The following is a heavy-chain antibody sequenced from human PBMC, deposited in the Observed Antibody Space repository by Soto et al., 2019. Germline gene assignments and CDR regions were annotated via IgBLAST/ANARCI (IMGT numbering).Heavy chain of an antibody. CDR1: GGSISSYY. D-gene: IGHD3-16*01. J-gene: IGHJ4*02. Sequence: QVQLQESGPGLVKPSETLSLTCTVSGGSISSYYWSWIRQPPGKGLEWIGYIYYSGSTNYNPSLKSRVTISVDTSKNQFSLKLSSVTAADTAVYYCARRWGSSVDYWGQGTLGTVSS. V-gene: IGHV4-59*08. CDR3: ARRWGSSVDY. CDR2: IYYSGST.